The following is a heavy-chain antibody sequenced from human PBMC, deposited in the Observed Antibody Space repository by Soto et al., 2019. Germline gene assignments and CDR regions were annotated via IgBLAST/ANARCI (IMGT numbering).Heavy chain of an antibody. J-gene: IGHJ4*02. V-gene: IGHV1-8*01. CDR3: ARAVHYYYDSSGYYYGVFYFDY. D-gene: IGHD3-22*01. Sequence: QVQLVQSGAEVKKPGASVKVSCKASGYTFTSYDINWVRQATGQGLEWMGWLNLNSSNTGYAQKFQGRVTMTRNTSISTAYMELSSLRSEDTAVYYCARAVHYYYDSSGYYYGVFYFDYWGQGTLVTVSS. CDR2: LNLNSSNT. CDR1: GYTFTSYD.